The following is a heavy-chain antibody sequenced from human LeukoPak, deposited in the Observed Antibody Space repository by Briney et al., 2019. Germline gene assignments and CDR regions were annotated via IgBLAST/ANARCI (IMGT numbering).Heavy chain of an antibody. V-gene: IGHV3-21*01. J-gene: IGHJ4*02. CDR3: ARAYPPGYSSGWYFDY. Sequence: TGGSLRLSCAASGFTFSSYSMNWVRQAPGKGLEWVSSISSSSSYIYYADSVKGRFTISRDNAKNSLYLQMNILRAEDTAVYYCARAYPPGYSSGWYFDYWGQGTLVTVSS. CDR1: GFTFSSYS. D-gene: IGHD6-19*01. CDR2: ISSSSSYI.